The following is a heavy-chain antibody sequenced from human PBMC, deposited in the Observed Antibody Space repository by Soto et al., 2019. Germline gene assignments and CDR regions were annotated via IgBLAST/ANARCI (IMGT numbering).Heavy chain of an antibody. CDR3: ATVRYDSSGYYSLRWDY. D-gene: IGHD3-22*01. J-gene: IGHJ4*02. V-gene: IGHV1-18*01. CDR2: ISAYTGTT. CDR1: GGTFSSYT. Sequence: ASVKVSCKASGGTFSSYTISWVRQAPGQGLDWMGRISAYTGTTNYAQKFQGRVTMTTDTATTTVYMELRTLRSDDTAVYFCATVRYDSSGYYSLRWDYWGQGTLVTVS.